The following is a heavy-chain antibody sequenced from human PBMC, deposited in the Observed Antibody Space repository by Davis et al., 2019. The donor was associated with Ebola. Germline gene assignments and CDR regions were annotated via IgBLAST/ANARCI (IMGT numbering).Heavy chain of an antibody. CDR3: SRVDGYTQVEYFQH. Sequence: GESLKISCAASEFTFSSYSMNWVRQAPGKGLEWVSSISSSSSYIYYADSVKGRFTISRDNAKNSLYLQMNSLRAEDTAVYYCSRVDGYTQVEYFQHWGQGTLVTVSS. CDR1: EFTFSSYS. V-gene: IGHV3-21*01. CDR2: ISSSSSYI. J-gene: IGHJ1*01. D-gene: IGHD5-24*01.